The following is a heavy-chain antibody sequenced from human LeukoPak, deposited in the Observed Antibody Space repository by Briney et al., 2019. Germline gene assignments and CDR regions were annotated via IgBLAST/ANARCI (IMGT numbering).Heavy chain of an antibody. CDR2: VFYSGST. V-gene: IGHV4-31*03. Sequence: KASETLSLTCTVSGGSVSSGSYYWSWIRQPPGKGLEWIGYVFYSGSTYYNLSLKSRVTISLDTSKNQFSLKLSSVTAADTAVYYCARVRSRDGYLGFYYYYGMDVWGQGTTVTVSS. J-gene: IGHJ6*02. CDR3: ARVRSRDGYLGFYYYYGMDV. CDR1: GGSVSSGSYY. D-gene: IGHD5-24*01.